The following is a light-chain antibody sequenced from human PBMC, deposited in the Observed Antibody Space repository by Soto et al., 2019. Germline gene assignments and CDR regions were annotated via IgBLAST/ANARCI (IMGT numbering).Light chain of an antibody. Sequence: DIQMTQSPSTLSASVGDRVTITCRASQSISSWLAWYQQKPGKAPKLLIYDASSLESGVPSRFSGSGSGTEFNLTISSLQPDDFATYYCQQYKSYFSLTFGGGTKVEIK. CDR3: QQYKSYFSLT. CDR1: QSISSW. CDR2: DAS. J-gene: IGKJ4*01. V-gene: IGKV1-5*01.